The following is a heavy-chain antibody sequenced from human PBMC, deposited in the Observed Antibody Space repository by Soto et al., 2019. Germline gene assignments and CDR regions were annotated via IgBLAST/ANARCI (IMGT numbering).Heavy chain of an antibody. CDR1: GFTFDDYA. D-gene: IGHD5-12*01. CDR3: AKETGWGYERDGFDP. J-gene: IGHJ5*02. V-gene: IGHV3-9*01. Sequence: EVQLVESGGGLVQPGRSLRLSCAASGFTFDDYAMHWVRQAPGKGLEWVLGISWNSGSIGYADSVKGRFTISRDNAKNSLYLQMNSLRAEDTALYYCAKETGWGYERDGFDPWGQGTLVTVSS. CDR2: ISWNSGSI.